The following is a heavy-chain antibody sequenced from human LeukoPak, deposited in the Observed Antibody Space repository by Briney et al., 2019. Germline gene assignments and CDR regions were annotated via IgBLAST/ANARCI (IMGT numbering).Heavy chain of an antibody. CDR1: GFTFSSYW. D-gene: IGHD6-13*01. J-gene: IGHJ3*02. CDR3: ARAGSSWPDAFGI. CDR2: IYSGGST. Sequence: PGGSLRLSCAASGFTFSSYWMHWVRQAPGKGLEWVSVIYSGGSTYYADSVKGRFTISRDNSKNTLYLQMNSLRAEDTAVYYCARAGSSWPDAFGIWGQGTMVTVSS. V-gene: IGHV3-53*01.